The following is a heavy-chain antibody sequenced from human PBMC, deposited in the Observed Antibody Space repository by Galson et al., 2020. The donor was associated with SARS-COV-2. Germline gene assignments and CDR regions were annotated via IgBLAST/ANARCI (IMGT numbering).Heavy chain of an antibody. D-gene: IGHD2-2*01. V-gene: IGHV1-69*05. CDR3: ARSIYQGCSYYYYMDG. CDR1: GGTFSSYA. Sequence: ASVKVSCKASGGTFSSYAISWVRQAPGQGLEWMGGIIPIFGTANYAQKFQGRVTITTDESTSTAYMELSSLRSEDTAVYYCARSIYQGCSYYYYMDGWGKGTTVTVSS. J-gene: IGHJ6*03. CDR2: IIPIFGTA.